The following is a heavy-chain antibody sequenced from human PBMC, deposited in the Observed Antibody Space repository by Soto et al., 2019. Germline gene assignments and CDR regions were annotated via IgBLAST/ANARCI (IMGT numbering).Heavy chain of an antibody. CDR2: ISYDGINK. V-gene: IGHV3-30*18. Sequence: QVQLVESGGGVVQPGRSLRLSCAASGFTFSSYGMHWVRQAPGKGLEWVAVISYDGINKYYADSVRGRFTISRDNSKNTLYLQMNSLRAEDTTVYYCAKDMGLHSSGWPEFDYWGQGTLVTVSS. D-gene: IGHD6-19*01. CDR1: GFTFSSYG. CDR3: AKDMGLHSSGWPEFDY. J-gene: IGHJ4*02.